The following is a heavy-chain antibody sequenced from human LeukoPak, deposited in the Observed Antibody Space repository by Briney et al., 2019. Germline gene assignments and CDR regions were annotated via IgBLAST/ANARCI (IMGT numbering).Heavy chain of an antibody. Sequence: GGSLRLSCAASGFTFSSYAMSWVRQAPEKGLEWVSAISGSGGSTYYADSVKGRFTITRDNSKNTLYLQMNSLRAEDTAVYYCAKAWGGGYQLPIHFDYWGQGTLVTVSS. V-gene: IGHV3-23*01. CDR2: ISGSGGST. CDR3: AKAWGGGYQLPIHFDY. D-gene: IGHD2-2*01. J-gene: IGHJ4*02. CDR1: GFTFSSYA.